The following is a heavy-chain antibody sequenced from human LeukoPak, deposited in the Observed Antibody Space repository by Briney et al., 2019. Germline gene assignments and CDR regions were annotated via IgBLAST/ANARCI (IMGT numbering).Heavy chain of an antibody. V-gene: IGHV3-21*01. CDR2: ISSSGTYI. CDR1: GFSFSKHG. CDR3: AKLPGIYCGSTSCYK. J-gene: IGHJ4*02. Sequence: GGSLRLSCEGSGFSFSKHGLNWVRQAPGKGLEWVSSISSSGTYIYYADSLKGRFTISRDNAKNILSLQMNSLRAEDTAVYYCAKLPGIYCGSTSCYKWGQGTLVTVSS. D-gene: IGHD2-2*02.